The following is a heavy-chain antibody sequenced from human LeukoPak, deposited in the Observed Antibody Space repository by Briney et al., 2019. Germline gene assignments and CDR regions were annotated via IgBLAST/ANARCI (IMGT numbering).Heavy chain of an antibody. D-gene: IGHD5-24*01. CDR1: GYTFTGYY. V-gene: IGHV1-2*02. J-gene: IGHJ4*02. CDR2: INPNSGGT. Sequence: ASVKVSCKASGYTFTGYYMHWVRLAPGQGHEWMGWINPNSGGTNYAQKFQGRVTMTRDTSISTAYMELSRLRSDDTAVYYCARASRVGYNYFDYWGQRTLVTVSS. CDR3: ARASRVGYNYFDY.